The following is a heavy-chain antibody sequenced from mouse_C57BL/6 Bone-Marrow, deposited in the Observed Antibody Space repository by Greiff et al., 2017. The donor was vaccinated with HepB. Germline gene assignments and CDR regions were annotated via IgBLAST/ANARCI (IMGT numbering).Heavy chain of an antibody. V-gene: IGHV5-12*01. CDR1: GFTFSDYY. CDR2: ISNGGGST. J-gene: IGHJ4*01. CDR3: ARYGKGAMYY. Sequence: EVKLVESGGGLVQPGGSLKLSCAASGFTFSDYYMYWVRQTPEKRLEWVAYISNGGGSTYYPDTVKGRFTSSRDNAKNTLYLQMSRLKSEDTAMYYCARYGKGAMYYWGQGTSVTVSS. D-gene: IGHD2-1*01.